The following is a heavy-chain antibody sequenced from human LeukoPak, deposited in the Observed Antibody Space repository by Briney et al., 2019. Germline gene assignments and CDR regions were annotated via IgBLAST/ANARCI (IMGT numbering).Heavy chain of an antibody. CDR3: ARDYPGQGIDY. CDR2: IKQEGSAK. CDR1: GFTFSTYW. Sequence: GGSLRLSCAASGFTFSTYWMSWFRQAPGKGLEWVANIKQEGSAKYYVDSVKGRFTISRDNAKTSLYLQMNSLRDEDTAVYYCARDYPGQGIDYWGQGTLVTVSS. V-gene: IGHV3-7*01. D-gene: IGHD3-10*01. J-gene: IGHJ4*02.